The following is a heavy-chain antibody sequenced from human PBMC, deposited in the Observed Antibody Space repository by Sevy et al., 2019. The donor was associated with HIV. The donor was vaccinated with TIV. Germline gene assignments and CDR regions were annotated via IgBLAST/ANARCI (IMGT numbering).Heavy chain of an antibody. CDR2: INHSGST. CDR1: GGSFSGYY. J-gene: IGHJ4*02. D-gene: IGHD6-19*01. V-gene: IGHV4-34*01. Sequence: SETLSLTCAVYGGSFSGYYWSWIRQPPGKGLEWIGEINHSGSTNYNPSLKSRVTISVDTYKNQFSLKLSSVTAADTAVYYCAIRGSGSGWLDYWGQGTLVTVSS. CDR3: AIRGSGSGWLDY.